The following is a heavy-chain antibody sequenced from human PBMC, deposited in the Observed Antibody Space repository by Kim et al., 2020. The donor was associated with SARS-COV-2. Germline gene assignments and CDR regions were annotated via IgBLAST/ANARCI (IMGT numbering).Heavy chain of an antibody. V-gene: IGHV4-34*01. Sequence: SETLSPTCSLNGGSLSGHYWSWIRQPPGKGLEWIGDVTGSGNSNYNPSLKSRVTISVDTSKNQFSLKLTSVTAADTAVYYCARGGLIDVWGGVDAFDVWGQGTMATVSS. CDR2: VTGSGNS. CDR1: GGSLSGHY. J-gene: IGHJ3*01. D-gene: IGHD3-3*01. CDR3: ARGGLIDVWGGVDAFDV.